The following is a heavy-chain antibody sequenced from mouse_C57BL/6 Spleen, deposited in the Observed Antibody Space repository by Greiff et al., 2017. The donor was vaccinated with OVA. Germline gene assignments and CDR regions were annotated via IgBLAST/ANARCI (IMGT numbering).Heavy chain of an antibody. D-gene: IGHD3-2*02. CDR2: IDPENGDT. CDR3: VQLRSRSAY. Sequence: EVQLQQSGAELVRPGASVKLSCTASGFNIKDDYMHWVKQRPEQGLEWIGLIDPENGDTEYASKFQGKANITADTTSNTAYLQLSSLTSEDAAVYYCVQLRSRSAYWGQGTLVTVSA. CDR1: GFNIKDDY. J-gene: IGHJ3*01. V-gene: IGHV14-4*01.